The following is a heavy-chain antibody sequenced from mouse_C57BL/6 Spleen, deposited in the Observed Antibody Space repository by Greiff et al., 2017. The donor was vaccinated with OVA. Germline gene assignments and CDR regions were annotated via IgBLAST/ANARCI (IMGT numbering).Heavy chain of an antibody. J-gene: IGHJ3*01. D-gene: IGHD2-5*01. CDR2: IYPGDGDT. V-gene: IGHV1-82*01. CDR1: GYAFSSSW. CDR3: ARKGGSNYPFAY. Sequence: VQLQQSGPELVKPGASVKISCKASGYAFSSSWMNWVKQRPGKGLEWIGRIYPGDGDTNYNGKFKGKATLTADKSSSTAYMQLSSLTSEDSAVYFCARKGGSNYPFAYWGQGTLVTVSA.